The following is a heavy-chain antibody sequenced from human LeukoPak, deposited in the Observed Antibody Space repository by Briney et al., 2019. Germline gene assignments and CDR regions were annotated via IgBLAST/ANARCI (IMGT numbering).Heavy chain of an antibody. Sequence: GGSLRLSCAASGFIFSNFWMTWVRQAPGKGLEWVANIKEDGSEKYYVDSVKGRFTISRDNAKNSLFLQMNSLRVEDTAVYYCSGGSRFVDYWGQGTLVTVSS. CDR3: SGGSRFVDY. V-gene: IGHV3-7*04. CDR1: GFIFSNFW. D-gene: IGHD3-10*01. J-gene: IGHJ4*02. CDR2: IKEDGSEK.